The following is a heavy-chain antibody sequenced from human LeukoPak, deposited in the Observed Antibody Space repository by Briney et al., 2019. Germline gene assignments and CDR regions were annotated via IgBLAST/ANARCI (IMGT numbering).Heavy chain of an antibody. Sequence: ASVKVSCKASGYTFTSYGISWVRQAPGQGLEWMGWISAYNGNTNYAQKLQGRVTMTTDTSTSTAYMELRSLRSDDTAVYYCATERVVPAASRGFDIWGQGTMVTVSS. CDR3: ATERVVPAASRGFDI. J-gene: IGHJ3*02. CDR1: GYTFTSYG. D-gene: IGHD2-2*01. CDR2: ISAYNGNT. V-gene: IGHV1-18*01.